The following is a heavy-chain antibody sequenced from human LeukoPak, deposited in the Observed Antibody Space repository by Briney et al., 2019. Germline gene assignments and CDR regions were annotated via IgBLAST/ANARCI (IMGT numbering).Heavy chain of an antibody. V-gene: IGHV4-34*01. J-gene: IGHJ4*02. CDR2: INHSGST. CDR1: GGSFSGYY. D-gene: IGHD6-19*01. Sequence: SETLSLTCAVYGGSFSGYYWSWIRQPPGKGLEWIGEINHSGSTNYNPSLKSRVTISVDTSKNQFSLKLSSVTAADTAVYYCARVGRYSSGWYYFDYWGQGTLVTVSS. CDR3: ARVGRYSSGWYYFDY.